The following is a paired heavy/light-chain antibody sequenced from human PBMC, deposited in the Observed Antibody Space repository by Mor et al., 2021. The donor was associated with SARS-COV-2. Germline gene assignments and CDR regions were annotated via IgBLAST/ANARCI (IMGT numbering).Light chain of an antibody. J-gene: IGLJ2*01. Sequence: QSVLTQPPSVSAAPGQRVTISCSGTSSNIGIKDVSWYQQQLPTTAPKLLIYATNKRPSGIPDRFSASKSGTSATLAITGLQTGDEADYYCATWDSSLTAVLFGGGTKLTVL. V-gene: IGLV1-51*01. CDR3: ATWDSSLTAVL. CDR1: SSNIGIKD. CDR2: ATN.
Heavy chain of an antibody. CDR1: GFTFSNYD. CDR2: ITNSNHI. CDR3: ARVGAPGLVGGDY. J-gene: IGHJ4*02. D-gene: IGHD2-15*01. V-gene: IGHV3-21*04. Sequence: EVQLVESGGGLVKPGGSLRLSCVASGFTFSNYDMNWVRQAPGKGLEWVSAITNSNHIYYANSVKGRFTVSRDNAKQSLFLQMNGLRVDDTAMYYCARVGAPGLVGGDYWGRGTLVTVSS.